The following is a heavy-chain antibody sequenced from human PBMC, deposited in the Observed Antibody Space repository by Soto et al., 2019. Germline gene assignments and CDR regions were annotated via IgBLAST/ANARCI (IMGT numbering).Heavy chain of an antibody. V-gene: IGHV1-69*13. D-gene: IGHD3-10*01. J-gene: IGHJ2*01. Sequence: ASVKVSCKASGGTFSSYAISWVRQAPGQGLEWMGGIIPIFGTANYAQKFQGRVTIAADESTSTAYMELSSLRSEDTAVYYCARSFYGTRYWYFDLWGRGTLVTVSS. CDR1: GGTFSSYA. CDR3: ARSFYGTRYWYFDL. CDR2: IIPIFGTA.